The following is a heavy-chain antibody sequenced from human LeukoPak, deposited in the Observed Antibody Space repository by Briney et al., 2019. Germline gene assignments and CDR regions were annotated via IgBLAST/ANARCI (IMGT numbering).Heavy chain of an antibody. CDR2: ISAYNGNT. CDR1: GYTFTSYG. Sequence: ASVKVSCKASGYTFTSYGISWVRQAPGQGLEWMGWISAYNGNTNYAQKLQGRVTMTTDTSTSTAYMELRSLRSEDTAVYYCASEDQLLLFGYWGQGTLVTVSS. J-gene: IGHJ4*02. CDR3: ASEDQLLLFGY. D-gene: IGHD2-2*01. V-gene: IGHV1-18*01.